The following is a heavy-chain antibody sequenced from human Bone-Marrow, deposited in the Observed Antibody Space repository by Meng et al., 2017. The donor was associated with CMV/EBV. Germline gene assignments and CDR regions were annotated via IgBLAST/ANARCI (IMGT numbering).Heavy chain of an antibody. D-gene: IGHD3-3*01. CDR2: IRSKAYGGTT. V-gene: IGHV3-49*04. J-gene: IGHJ6*02. Sequence: GESLKISCTASGFTFGDYAMSWVRQAPGKGLEWVGFIRSKAYGGTTEYAASVKGRFTISRDDSKSIAYLQMNSLKTEDTAVYYCTSLEWSYYYYGMDVWGQGTTVTGSS. CDR1: GFTFGDYA. CDR3: TSLEWSYYYYGMDV.